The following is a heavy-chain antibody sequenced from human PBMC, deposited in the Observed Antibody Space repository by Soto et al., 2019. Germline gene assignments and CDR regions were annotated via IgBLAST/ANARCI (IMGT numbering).Heavy chain of an antibody. D-gene: IGHD2-15*01. J-gene: IGHJ6*02. CDR3: GRFGIGGCRGGRCFTSYHYYGMDV. V-gene: IGHV5-51*01. Sequence: PGESLKISCKVFGYSFSDYWIGWVRQMPGKGLEWMGIIFPGDSDIKYSPSFQGHVIISADKSINTAHLQWSSLEASDTGTYYCGRFGIGGCRGGRCFTSYHYYGMDVWGQGTTVTV. CDR1: GYSFSDYW. CDR2: IFPGDSDI.